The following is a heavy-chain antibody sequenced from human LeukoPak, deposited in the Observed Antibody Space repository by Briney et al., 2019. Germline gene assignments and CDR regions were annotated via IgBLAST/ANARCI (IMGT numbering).Heavy chain of an antibody. CDR3: AGAITSSHDAFDI. D-gene: IGHD6-13*01. Sequence: ASVNASCKASGYTFTNYYMHWVRQAPGQGLEWMGIINPSGDSTSYAQKFQGRVTMTRDTSTSTVYMELSSLRSEDTAVYYCAGAITSSHDAFDIWGQGTMVTVSS. V-gene: IGHV1-46*01. J-gene: IGHJ3*02. CDR1: GYTFTNYY. CDR2: INPSGDST.